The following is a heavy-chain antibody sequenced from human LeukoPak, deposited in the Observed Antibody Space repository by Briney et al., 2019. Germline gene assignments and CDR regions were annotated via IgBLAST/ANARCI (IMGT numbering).Heavy chain of an antibody. CDR3: ARWNDDWEFDY. CDR2: IKEDGTEE. J-gene: IGHJ4*02. V-gene: IGHV3-7*05. D-gene: IGHD1-1*01. CDR1: GFTFSSSW. Sequence: QPGGSLRLSCAASGFTFSSSWMTWVRQAPGKGPEWVAHIKEDGTEEYYVDSVKGRFTISRDNAKNSLYLQMNSLRAEDTAVYYCARWNDDWEFDYWGQGTLVSVSS.